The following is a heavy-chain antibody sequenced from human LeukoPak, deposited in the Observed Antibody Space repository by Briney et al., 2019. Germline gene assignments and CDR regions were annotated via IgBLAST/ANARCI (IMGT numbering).Heavy chain of an antibody. J-gene: IGHJ6*03. CDR3: ARLRLFWGPGKGYMDV. CDR1: GGSFSGYY. CDR2: INHSGST. Sequence: NASETLSLTCAVYGGSFSGYYWSWIRQPPGKGLEWIGEINHSGSTNYNPSLKSRVTISVDTSKNQCSLKLSSVTAADTAVYYCARLRLFWGPGKGYMDVWGKGTTVTISS. D-gene: IGHD3-16*01. V-gene: IGHV4-34*01.